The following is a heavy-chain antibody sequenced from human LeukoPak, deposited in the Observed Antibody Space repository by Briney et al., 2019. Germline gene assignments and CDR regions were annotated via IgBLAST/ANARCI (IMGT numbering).Heavy chain of an antibody. CDR2: IYYSGST. CDR3: ARDLAPGNSYYYYYYMDV. J-gene: IGHJ6*03. V-gene: IGHV4-59*11. CDR1: GGSISSHY. Sequence: SQTLSLTCTVSGGSISSHYWSWIRQPPGKGLEWIGYIYYSGSTNYNPSLKSRVTISVDTSKNQFSLKLSSVTAADTAVYYCARDLAPGNSYYYYYYMDVWGKGTTVTVSS. D-gene: IGHD6-13*01.